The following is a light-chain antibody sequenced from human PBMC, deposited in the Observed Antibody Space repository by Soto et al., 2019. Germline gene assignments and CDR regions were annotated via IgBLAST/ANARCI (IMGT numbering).Light chain of an antibody. CDR2: GAS. Sequence: EIVMTQSPATLSVSPGERATLSCRASQSVSSNLAWYQQKPGQAPRLLIYGASTRATGIPARFSGSGSGTEFNLALSRLQSEDFEVYYCEQYNKWPPYTFGQGTKLEIK. CDR3: EQYNKWPPYT. J-gene: IGKJ2*01. V-gene: IGKV3-15*01. CDR1: QSVSSN.